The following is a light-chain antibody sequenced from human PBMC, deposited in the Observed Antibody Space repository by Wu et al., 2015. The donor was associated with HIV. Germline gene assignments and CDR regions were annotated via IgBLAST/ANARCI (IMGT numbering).Light chain of an antibody. CDR1: QNIGND. Sequence: EIVMTQSPVTLSVSPGERATLSCRASQNIGNDLDWYQQKPGQAPRLLIYGASTRATGIPARFSASGSGTEFTLTISSLEPEDFAVYYCQQRSNWPLVTFGQGTRLEIK. CDR3: QQRSNWPLVT. J-gene: IGKJ5*01. CDR2: GAS. V-gene: IGKV3D-15*01.